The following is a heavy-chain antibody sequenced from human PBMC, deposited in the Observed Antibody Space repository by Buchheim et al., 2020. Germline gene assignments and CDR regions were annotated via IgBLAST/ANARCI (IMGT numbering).Heavy chain of an antibody. CDR2: ISGSGGST. D-gene: IGHD3-3*02. J-gene: IGHJ4*02. CDR1: GFTFSNCV. Sequence: EVQLLESGGGLVQPGGSLRLSCAASGFTFSNCVMTWVRQAPGKGLEWVSLISGSGGSTYYADSVKGRFAISRDNSKNTLYLQMNSLRAEDTAVYYCAKDLFGISGPGWGQGTL. CDR3: AKDLFGISGPG. V-gene: IGHV3-23*01.